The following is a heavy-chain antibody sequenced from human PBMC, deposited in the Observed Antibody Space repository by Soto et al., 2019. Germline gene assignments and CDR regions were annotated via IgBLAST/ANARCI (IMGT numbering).Heavy chain of an antibody. CDR3: AHDSTGWYGFDY. V-gene: IGHV2-5*02. Sequence: QITLKESGPTLVKPTQTLTLTCTFSGFSLSASGVGVGWIRQPPGKALEWLALIYWDDDKRYSPSLKSRLTITKDTSKNQVVLTMTNMDPVDTATYYRAHDSTGWYGFDYWGQGTLVTVSS. CDR1: GFSLSASGVG. D-gene: IGHD6-19*01. CDR2: IYWDDDK. J-gene: IGHJ4*02.